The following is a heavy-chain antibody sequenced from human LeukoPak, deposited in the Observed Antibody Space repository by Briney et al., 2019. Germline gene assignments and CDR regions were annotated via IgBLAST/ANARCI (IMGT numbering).Heavy chain of an antibody. CDR2: ISYDGSNK. J-gene: IGHJ4*02. V-gene: IGHV3-30-3*01. CDR1: GFTFSSYA. CDR3: ARVSGHYYVTLSDY. Sequence: DPGGSLRLSCAASGFTFSSYAMHWVRQAPVKGLEWVAVISYDGSNKYYADSVKGRFTISRGNSKNTLYLQMNSLRAEDTAVYYCARVSGHYYVTLSDYWGQGTLVTVSS. D-gene: IGHD3-10*02.